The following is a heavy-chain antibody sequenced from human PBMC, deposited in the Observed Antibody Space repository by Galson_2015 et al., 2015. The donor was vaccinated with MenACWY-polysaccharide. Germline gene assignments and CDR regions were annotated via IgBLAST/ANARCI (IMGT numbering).Heavy chain of an antibody. CDR1: GIRFSGSG. CDR2: IQYDGTNK. J-gene: IGHJ3*02. Sequence: SLRLSCAASGIRFSGSGMHWVRQAPGKGLEWVAVIQYDGTNKVYGDSVKGRFTIPRDNSRNTLYLEMNSLRAEDTAVYYCAREGSRIVFHAFDIWGRGTMVTVSS. D-gene: IGHD2-15*01. V-gene: IGHV3-33*01. CDR3: AREGSRIVFHAFDI.